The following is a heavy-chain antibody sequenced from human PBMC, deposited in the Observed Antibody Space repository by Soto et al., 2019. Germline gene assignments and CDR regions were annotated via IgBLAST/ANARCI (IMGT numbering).Heavy chain of an antibody. CDR2: ISSTTNSI. Sequence: GGSLRLSCAVSGFTFTRYSMNWVRQAPGKGLEWVSSISSTTNSIYYGDSMKGRFTISRDNAKNSLYLEMNSLRAEDTAVYYCARESEDLTSNFDYWGQGTLVTVSS. CDR3: ARESEDLTSNFDY. J-gene: IGHJ4*02. CDR1: GFTFTRYS. V-gene: IGHV3-21*06.